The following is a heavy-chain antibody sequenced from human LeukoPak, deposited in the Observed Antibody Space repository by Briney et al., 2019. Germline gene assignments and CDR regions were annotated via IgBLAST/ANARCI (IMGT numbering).Heavy chain of an antibody. CDR1: GFTFDDYA. V-gene: IGHV3-9*01. D-gene: IGHD3-22*01. CDR2: ISWNSGSI. CDR3: AKDHYDSSTFFDY. J-gene: IGHJ4*02. Sequence: PGRSLRLSCAASGFTFDDYAMHWVRQAPGKGLEWVSGISWNSGSISYADSVKGRFTISRDNAKNSLYLQMNSLRAEDTALYYCAKDHYDSSTFFDYWGQGTLVTVSS.